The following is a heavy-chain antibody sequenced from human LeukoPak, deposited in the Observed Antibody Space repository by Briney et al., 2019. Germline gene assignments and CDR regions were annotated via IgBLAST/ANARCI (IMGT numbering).Heavy chain of an antibody. V-gene: IGHV4-38-2*01. J-gene: IGHJ5*02. CDR1: VYSISSGYY. CDR3: ARQVITMVRGVISASWFDP. D-gene: IGHD3-10*01. Sequence: SETLSLTCAVSVYSISSGYYWGWIRQPPGKGLEWIGSIYHSGSTYYNPSLKSRVTISVDTSKNQFSLKLSSVTAADTAVYYCARQVITMVRGVISASWFDPWGQGTLVTVSS. CDR2: IYHSGST.